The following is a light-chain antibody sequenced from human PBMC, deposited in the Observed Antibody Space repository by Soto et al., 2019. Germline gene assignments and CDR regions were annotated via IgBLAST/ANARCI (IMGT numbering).Light chain of an antibody. CDR3: QQYKSYSLT. V-gene: IGKV1-5*03. CDR2: KAS. CDR1: QSISSW. Sequence: DIQMTQSRSTLSASVGRRFTITCRASQSISSWLAWYQQKQGKAPKLMIYKASSLQSGVPSRFSGSGYGTEFNLTISSLQTDDFATYYCQQYKSYSLTFGGGTKVDIK. J-gene: IGKJ4*01.